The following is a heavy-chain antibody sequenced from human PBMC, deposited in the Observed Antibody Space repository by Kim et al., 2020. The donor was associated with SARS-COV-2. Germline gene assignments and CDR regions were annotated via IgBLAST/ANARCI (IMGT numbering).Heavy chain of an antibody. Sequence: GGSLRLSCAASGFTFSSYSMNWVRQAPGKGLEWVSSISSSSSSYIYYADSVKGRFTISRDNAKNSLYLQMNSLRAEDTAVYYCARDPDYGDYGGRYWGQGTLVTVSS. CDR1: GFTFSSYS. CDR3: ARDPDYGDYGGRY. CDR2: ISSSSSSYI. D-gene: IGHD4-17*01. J-gene: IGHJ4*02. V-gene: IGHV3-21*01.